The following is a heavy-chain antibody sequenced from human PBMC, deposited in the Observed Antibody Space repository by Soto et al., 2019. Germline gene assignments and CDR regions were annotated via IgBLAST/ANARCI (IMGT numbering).Heavy chain of an antibody. CDR2: IYYSGST. CDR1: GGSISSTDYY. CDR3: AIYYDKKSYAFDI. V-gene: IGHV4-30-4*01. D-gene: IGHD3-22*01. Sequence: NPSETLSLTCTVSGGSISSTDYYWSWIRQPPGKGLEWIGYIYYSGSTYCNPSLKSRVTMSVDTSKNQFSLRLNSVTAADTAMYYCAIYYDKKSYAFDIWGQGTMVTVSS. J-gene: IGHJ3*02.